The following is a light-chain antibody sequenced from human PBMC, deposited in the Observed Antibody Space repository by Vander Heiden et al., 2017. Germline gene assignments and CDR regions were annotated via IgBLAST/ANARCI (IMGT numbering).Light chain of an antibody. Sequence: EIVMTQSPATLSVSPGEGATLSCRASQRVYSKLAWYQQKPDQAPRLLIYGTSTRATDIPARFSGSGSGTEFTLTISSLQSEDIAVYYCQQYNNWPPLTFGGGTKVEIK. CDR3: QQYNNWPPLT. V-gene: IGKV3-15*01. CDR1: QRVYSK. CDR2: GTS. J-gene: IGKJ4*01.